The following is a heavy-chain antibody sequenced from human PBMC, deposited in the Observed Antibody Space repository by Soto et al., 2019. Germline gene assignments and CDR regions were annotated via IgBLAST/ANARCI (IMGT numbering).Heavy chain of an antibody. Sequence: AALKVSCKSSGCAFTGYYIHWVRQAPGQGREWMGWINPNSGDTNYAQKFQGRVTMTRDTSFSTAYMELSSLRSDDTAVYYCATRYSYVHFWGQGTLVTVSS. J-gene: IGHJ4*02. V-gene: IGHV1-2*02. CDR2: INPNSGDT. D-gene: IGHD5-18*01. CDR1: GCAFTGYY. CDR3: ATRYSYVHF.